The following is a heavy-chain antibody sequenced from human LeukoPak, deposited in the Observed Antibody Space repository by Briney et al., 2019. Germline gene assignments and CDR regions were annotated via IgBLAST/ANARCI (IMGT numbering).Heavy chain of an antibody. V-gene: IGHV4-34*01. D-gene: IGHD3-10*01. Sequence: SETLSLTCAVYDGSFSAYHWSWIRQPPGKGLEWIGEINHSGSTNYIPSLKSRVTISVDTSKNQFSLKLSSVTAADTAVYYCARRRARAVRGVILGTVLIDYWGQGTLVTVSS. CDR1: DGSFSAYH. CDR2: INHSGST. CDR3: ARRRARAVRGVILGTVLIDY. J-gene: IGHJ4*02.